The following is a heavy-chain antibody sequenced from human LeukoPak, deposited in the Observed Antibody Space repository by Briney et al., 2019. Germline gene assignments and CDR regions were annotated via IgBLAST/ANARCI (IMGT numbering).Heavy chain of an antibody. CDR3: ARDAHYYDSSGYHY. D-gene: IGHD3-22*01. CDR1: GGSISSSSYY. J-gene: IGHJ4*02. Sequence: PSETLSLTCTVSGGSISSSSYYWGWIRQPPGKGLEWIGSIYYSGSTYYNPSLKSRVTISVDTSKNQFSLKLSSVTAADTAVYYCARDAHYYDSSGYHYWGQGTLVTVSS. V-gene: IGHV4-39*07. CDR2: IYYSGST.